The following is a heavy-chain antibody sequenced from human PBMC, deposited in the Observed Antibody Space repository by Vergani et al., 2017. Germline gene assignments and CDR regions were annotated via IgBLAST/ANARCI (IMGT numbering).Heavy chain of an antibody. J-gene: IGHJ3*02. D-gene: IGHD2-2*01. CDR1: GGSISSYY. CDR3: ASDKGREDVVVPAAQGAVDAFAI. CDR2: IYYSGST. V-gene: IGHV4-59*12. Sequence: QVQLQESGPGLVKPSETLSLTCTVSGGSISSYYWSWIRQPPGKGLEWIGDIYYSGSTYYNPSLTSRVTISVDTSKNQFSLTLSSVTAADTDVYYCASDKGREDVVVPAAQGAVDAFAIWGQGTMVTVSS.